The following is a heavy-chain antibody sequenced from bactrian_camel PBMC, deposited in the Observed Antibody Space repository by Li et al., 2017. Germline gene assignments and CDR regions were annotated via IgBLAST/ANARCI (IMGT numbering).Heavy chain of an antibody. J-gene: IGHJ4*01. V-gene: IGHV3-2*01. D-gene: IGHD6*01. CDR2: ISSDGSNT. Sequence: VQLVESGGGSVRAGGSLRLSCAASGFTFSSSYMSWVRQAPGKGLEWVSSISSDGSNTYYADSVKGRFTISHDSGKNTMYYCGTRYPRSWYRTYWGQGTQVTVS. CDR1: GFTFSSSY.